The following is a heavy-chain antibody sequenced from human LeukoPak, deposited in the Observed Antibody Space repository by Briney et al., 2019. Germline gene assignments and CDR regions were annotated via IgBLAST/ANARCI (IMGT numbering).Heavy chain of an antibody. CDR1: GYPFSDYY. Sequence: ASVKVSCKASGYPFSDYYMHWLQQAPGQGLEWMGWISAYNGNTIYAQKLQGRVTMTTDTSTSTAYMELRSLRSDDTAVYYCARERSSGWYYFDYWGQGTLVTVSS. CDR3: ARERSSGWYYFDY. J-gene: IGHJ4*02. V-gene: IGHV1-18*04. CDR2: ISAYNGNT. D-gene: IGHD6-19*01.